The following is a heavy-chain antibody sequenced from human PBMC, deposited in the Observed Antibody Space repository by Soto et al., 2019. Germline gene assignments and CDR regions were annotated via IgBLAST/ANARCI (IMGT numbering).Heavy chain of an antibody. CDR1: GGSISSSSYY. V-gene: IGHV4-39*01. Sequence: QLQLQESGPGLVKPSETLSLTCTVSGGSISSSSYYWGWIRQPPGKGLEWIGSIYYSGSTYYNPSLKRRVHIDVDTSQKQFSLKPSDVAAADTAVYYCARLRRYFDYWGQGTLVTVSS. J-gene: IGHJ4*02. D-gene: IGHD2-15*01. CDR2: IYYSGST. CDR3: ARLRRYFDY.